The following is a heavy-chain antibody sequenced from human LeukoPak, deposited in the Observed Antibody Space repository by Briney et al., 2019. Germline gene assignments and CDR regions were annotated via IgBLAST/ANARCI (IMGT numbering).Heavy chain of an antibody. CDR3: ARWDYVWGSYRHGYDY. Sequence: GGSLRLSCAASGFTFSSYWMHWVRQAPGKGLVWVSRIKSDGSSTSYADSVKGRLTISRDNAKNTLYLQMNSLRTEDTAVYYCARWDYVWGSYRHGYDYWGQGTLVTVSS. J-gene: IGHJ4*02. CDR1: GFTFSSYW. CDR2: IKSDGSST. D-gene: IGHD3-16*02. V-gene: IGHV3-74*01.